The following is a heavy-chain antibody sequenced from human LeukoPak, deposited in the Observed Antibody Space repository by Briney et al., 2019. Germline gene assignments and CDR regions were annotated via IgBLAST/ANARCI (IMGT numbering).Heavy chain of an antibody. V-gene: IGHV3-23*01. Sequence: GGSLRLSCAASGFTFSSYGMSWGRQATGKGLKWVSAISGSGGSRHYADSVKGRFTISRDNSKNTLYLQMNSLRAEDTAVYYCAKKVSGSYWFDPWGQGTLVTVSS. D-gene: IGHD1-26*01. J-gene: IGHJ5*02. CDR1: GFTFSSYG. CDR2: ISGSGGSR. CDR3: AKKVSGSYWFDP.